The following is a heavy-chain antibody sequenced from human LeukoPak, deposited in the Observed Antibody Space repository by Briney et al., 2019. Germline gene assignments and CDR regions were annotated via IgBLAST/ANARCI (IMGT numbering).Heavy chain of an antibody. CDR3: ARRRCGGSCYGFDY. Sequence: GASLKISCEGSGYRFANYWIAWVRRLPGKGLEWMGIIYPGDSDTRYSPSFQGQVTISADKSISTAYLQWSSRKASDTAVYYCARRRCGGSCYGFDYWGQGILVTVSS. D-gene: IGHD2-15*01. CDR2: IYPGDSDT. CDR1: GYRFANYW. J-gene: IGHJ4*02. V-gene: IGHV5-51*01.